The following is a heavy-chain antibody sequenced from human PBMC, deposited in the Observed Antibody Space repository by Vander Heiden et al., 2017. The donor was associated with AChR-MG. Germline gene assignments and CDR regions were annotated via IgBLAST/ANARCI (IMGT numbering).Heavy chain of an antibody. J-gene: IGHJ4*02. Sequence: QVQLVQSGAEVKKPGSSVTVSCKASGGTFSSYAISWVRQAPGQGLEWMGGIIPIFGTANYAQKFQGRVTITADESTSTAYMELSSLRSEDTAVYYCARAAFYYDSSGYYYGLFDYWGQGTLVTVSS. V-gene: IGHV1-69*01. D-gene: IGHD3-22*01. CDR2: IIPIFGTA. CDR1: GGTFSSYA. CDR3: ARAAFYYDSSGYYYGLFDY.